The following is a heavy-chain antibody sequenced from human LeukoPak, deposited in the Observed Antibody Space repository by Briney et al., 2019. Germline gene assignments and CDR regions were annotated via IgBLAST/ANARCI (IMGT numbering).Heavy chain of an antibody. J-gene: IGHJ4*02. CDR1: GGSFSGYY. CDR2: INHSGST. V-gene: IGHV4-34*01. Sequence: SETLSLTCAVYGGSFSGYYWSWIRQPPGKGLEWIGEINHSGSTNNNPSLKSRVTISVDTSKNQFSLKLSSVTAADTAVYYCASGSGAWYKEFDYWGQGTLVTVSS. CDR3: ASGSGAWYKEFDY. D-gene: IGHD1-14*01.